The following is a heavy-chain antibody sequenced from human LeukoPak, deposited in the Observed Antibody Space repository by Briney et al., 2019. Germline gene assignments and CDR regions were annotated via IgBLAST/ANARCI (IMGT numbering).Heavy chain of an antibody. Sequence: GGSLRLSCAASGVTFSRYAMSWVRQAPGKGLEWGSQIGGSGGGTTFYADSVKGRFTISRDDSKNTLYLQMNSLRADDTAVYYCADWNYVDYWGQGTLVTVSS. V-gene: IGHV3-23*01. D-gene: IGHD1-7*01. CDR1: GVTFSRYA. CDR2: IGGSGGGTT. J-gene: IGHJ4*02. CDR3: ADWNYVDY.